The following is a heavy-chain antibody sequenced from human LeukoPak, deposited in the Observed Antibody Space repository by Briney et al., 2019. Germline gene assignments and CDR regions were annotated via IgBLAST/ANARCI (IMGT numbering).Heavy chain of an antibody. CDR2: ISGSGGST. V-gene: IGHV3-23*01. CDR1: GFTFTSYA. J-gene: IGHJ4*02. Sequence: PGGSLRLSCAASGFTFTSYAMSWVRQAPGKGLEWVSAISGSGGSTYYADSVKGRFTISRDNSKNTLYLQMNSLRAEDTAVYYCAIGRTGYEYYFDYWGQGTLVTVSS. CDR3: AIGRTGYEYYFDY. D-gene: IGHD5-12*01.